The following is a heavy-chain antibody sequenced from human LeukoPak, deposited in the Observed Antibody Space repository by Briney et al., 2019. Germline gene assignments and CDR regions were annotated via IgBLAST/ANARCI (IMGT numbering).Heavy chain of an antibody. CDR3: AKDCEGERIVVVPAAIGDYFDY. D-gene: IGHD2-2*02. CDR2: ISGSGGST. V-gene: IGHV3-23*01. J-gene: IGHJ4*02. CDR1: GFTFSSYA. Sequence: GGSLRLSCAASGFTFSSYAMSWVRQAPGKGLEWVSAISGSGGSTYYADSVKGRFTIFRDNSKNTLYLQMNRLSAEDTAVHYCAKDCEGERIVVVPAAIGDYFDYWGQGTLVTVSS.